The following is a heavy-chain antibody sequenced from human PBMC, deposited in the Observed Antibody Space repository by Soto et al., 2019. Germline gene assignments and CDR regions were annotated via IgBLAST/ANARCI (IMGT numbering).Heavy chain of an antibody. Sequence: GGSLRLSCAASGFTFSSYSMNWVRQAPGKGLEWVSYISSSSITIYYADSVKGRFTVSRDNAKNSLYLQMNSLRAEDTAVYYCARVTGSTPLNLASYHYYYYMDVWGKGTTVTVSS. J-gene: IGHJ6*03. CDR1: GFTFSSYS. CDR3: ARVTGSTPLNLASYHYYYYMDV. CDR2: ISSSSITI. D-gene: IGHD2-2*01. V-gene: IGHV3-48*01.